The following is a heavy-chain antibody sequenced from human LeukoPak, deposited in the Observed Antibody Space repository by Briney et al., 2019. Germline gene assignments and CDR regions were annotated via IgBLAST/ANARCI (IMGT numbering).Heavy chain of an antibody. J-gene: IGHJ6*02. Sequence: GTSLRLSCAASGFAFGSYAMHWVRQAPGRGLEWVAVISHDGDNTNSGESVRGRFTLSRDNLKNTLYLQMNSLRAEDTAVYYCAREMRGVSSYYYYGMDVWGQGTTVTVSS. V-gene: IGHV3-30-3*01. D-gene: IGHD3-16*01. CDR1: GFAFGSYA. CDR3: AREMRGVSSYYYYGMDV. CDR2: ISHDGDNT.